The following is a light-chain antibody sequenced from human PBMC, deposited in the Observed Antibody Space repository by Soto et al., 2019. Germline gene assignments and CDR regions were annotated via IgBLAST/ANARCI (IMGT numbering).Light chain of an antibody. CDR3: EISDSNTHGV. CDR1: SGHSSYI. CDR2: LEGSGSY. J-gene: IGLJ3*02. V-gene: IGLV4-60*02. Sequence: QPVLTQSSSASASLGSSVKLTCTLNSGHSSYIIAWHQQQPGKAPRYLMKLEGSGSYNKGSGVPDRFSGSSSGADRYLTISNLQFEDQADYYCEISDSNTHGVFGGGTKLTVL.